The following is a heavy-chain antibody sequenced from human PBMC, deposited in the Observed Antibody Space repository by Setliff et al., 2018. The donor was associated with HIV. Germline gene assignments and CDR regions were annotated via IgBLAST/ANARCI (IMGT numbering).Heavy chain of an antibody. CDR2: IYTSGRI. CDR1: GASISSSTDY. Sequence: SETLSLTCTVSGASISSSTDYWGWIRQPPGKGLEWIGRIYTSGRIDYNPSLKSRVTISVDTSNKQFSLNLSSVTAADTAVYYCARDSDYYDSSTYRLDYWGQGTLVTVSS. D-gene: IGHD3-22*01. CDR3: ARDSDYYDSSTYRLDY. V-gene: IGHV4-61*02. J-gene: IGHJ4*02.